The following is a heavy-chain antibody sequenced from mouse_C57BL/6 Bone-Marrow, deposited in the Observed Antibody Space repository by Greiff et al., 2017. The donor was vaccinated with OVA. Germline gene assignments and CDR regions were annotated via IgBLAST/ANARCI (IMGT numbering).Heavy chain of an antibody. Sequence: QVQLQQSGAELVRPGASVKLSCKASGYTFTDYYINWVKQRPGQGLEWIARIYPGSGNTYYNEKFKGKATLTAEKSSSTAYMQLSSLTSEDSAVYFCARCYSNYVGCDYWGQGTTLTVSS. J-gene: IGHJ2*01. CDR3: ARCYSNYVGCDY. CDR1: GYTFTDYY. V-gene: IGHV1-76*01. D-gene: IGHD2-5*01. CDR2: IYPGSGNT.